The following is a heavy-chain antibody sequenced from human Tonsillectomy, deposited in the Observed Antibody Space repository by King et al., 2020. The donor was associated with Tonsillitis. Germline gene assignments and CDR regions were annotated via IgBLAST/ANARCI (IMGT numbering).Heavy chain of an antibody. CDR3: TKEPRPYSSALLTGDY. V-gene: IGHV3-30*18. Sequence: VQLVESGGGVVQPGRSLRLSCAVSGFTFGTYGMHWVRQAPGKGLEWVAIISYDGSNQYYPDSVKGRFTVSRDNSENTLHLQMNNVRVEDTAVYYCTKEPRPYSSALLTGDYWGQGTLVTVSS. CDR2: ISYDGSNQ. D-gene: IGHD4-11*01. J-gene: IGHJ4*02. CDR1: GFTFGTYG.